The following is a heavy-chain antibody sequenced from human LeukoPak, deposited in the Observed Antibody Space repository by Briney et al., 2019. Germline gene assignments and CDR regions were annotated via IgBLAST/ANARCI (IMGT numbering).Heavy chain of an antibody. J-gene: IGHJ4*02. CDR3: ARDDNLYSSSWYYFDY. Sequence: PGGSLRLSCAASGFTFSSYSMNWVRQAPGKGLEWVSYISSSCSTIYYADSVKGRFTISRDNAKNSLYLQMNSLRAEDTAVYYCARDDNLYSSSWYYFDYWGQGTLVTVSS. V-gene: IGHV3-48*01. CDR2: ISSSCSTI. D-gene: IGHD6-13*01. CDR1: GFTFSSYS.